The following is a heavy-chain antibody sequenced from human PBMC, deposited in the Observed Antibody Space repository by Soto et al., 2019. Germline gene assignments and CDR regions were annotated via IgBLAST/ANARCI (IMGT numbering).Heavy chain of an antibody. CDR3: ATASWIQIWSHFDV. CDR2: FDPEDGET. CDR1: GYTLTELS. V-gene: IGHV1-24*01. J-gene: IGHJ4*02. Sequence: ASVKVSCTVSGYTLTELSMHWVRQAPGKGLEWMGGFDPEDGETIYAQKFQGRVTMTEDTSTDTAYMELSSLRSEDTAVYYCATASWIQIWSHFDVWGQGTLVTVYS. D-gene: IGHD5-18*01.